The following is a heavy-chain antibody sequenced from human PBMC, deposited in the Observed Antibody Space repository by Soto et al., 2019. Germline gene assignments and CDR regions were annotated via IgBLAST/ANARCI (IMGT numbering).Heavy chain of an antibody. CDR1: GFTFEACA. CDR3: VPGSSGTRGEDS. V-gene: IGHV3-23*01. Sequence: EVQLLESGGDLIQPGGSLRLSCSASGFTFEACAMNWVRQAPGKGLEWVATISGGGWGTFYADSVKGRFTISRDNSKNTLYLQLNNLRVEDTAVYYCVPGSSGTRGEDSWGPGVVVTVSS. CDR2: ISGGGWGT. J-gene: IGHJ4*02. D-gene: IGHD3-10*01.